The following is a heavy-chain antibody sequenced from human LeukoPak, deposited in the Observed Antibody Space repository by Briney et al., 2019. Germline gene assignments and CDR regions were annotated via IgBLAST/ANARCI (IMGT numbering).Heavy chain of an antibody. CDR3: ARVVSANDIAVAGRFDY. CDR2: LYHSMST. J-gene: IGHJ4*02. Sequence: SETLSLTCTVSGYSIRSGYSWGWVRQPPGTGLEWIGTLYHSMSTYYNPSLKSRVTISVDTSKNQFSLEVTSVTAADTAVYFCARVVSANDIAVAGRFDYWGQGTLVTVSS. D-gene: IGHD6-19*01. V-gene: IGHV4-38-2*02. CDR1: GYSIRSGYS.